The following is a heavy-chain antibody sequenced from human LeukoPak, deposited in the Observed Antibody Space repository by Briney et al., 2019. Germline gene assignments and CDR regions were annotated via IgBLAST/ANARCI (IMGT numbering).Heavy chain of an antibody. CDR1: GGTFSSYA. J-gene: IGHJ6*02. V-gene: IGHV1-69*01. D-gene: IGHD6-19*01. CDR3: ARDRSHSSGWYGDYYYGMDV. CDR2: IIPIFDTA. Sequence: GSSVKVSCKASGGTFSSYAISWVRQAPGQGLEWMGGIIPIFDTANYAQKFQGRVTITADESTSTAYMELSSLRSEDTAVYYCARDRSHSSGWYGDYYYGMDVWGQGTTVTVSS.